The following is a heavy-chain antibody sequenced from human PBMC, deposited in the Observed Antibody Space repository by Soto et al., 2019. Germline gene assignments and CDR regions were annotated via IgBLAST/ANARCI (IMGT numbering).Heavy chain of an antibody. CDR1: GFTFSSYW. CDR2: IKQDGSEK. V-gene: IGHV3-7*01. Sequence: EVQLVESGGGLVQPGGSLRLSCAASGFTFSSYWMSWVRQAPGKGLEWVANIKQDGSEKYYVYSVKGRFTISRDKAKNSLYLQMNSLSAEDTAVYDCARVLRYYGDFDYWGQGTLVTVSS. J-gene: IGHJ4*02. D-gene: IGHD4-17*01. CDR3: ARVLRYYGDFDY.